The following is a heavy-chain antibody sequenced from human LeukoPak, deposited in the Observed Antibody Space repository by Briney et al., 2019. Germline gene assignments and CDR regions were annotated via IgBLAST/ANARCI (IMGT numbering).Heavy chain of an antibody. CDR2: IYYSGST. J-gene: IGHJ4*02. Sequence: SSETLSLTCTVSGGSISSSSYYWGWIRQPPGKGLEWIGSIYYSGSTYYNPSLKSRVTISVDTSKNQFSLKLSSVTAADTAVYYCARDGVGFFDYWGQGTLVTVSS. D-gene: IGHD1-26*01. CDR1: GGSISSSSYY. CDR3: ARDGVGFFDY. V-gene: IGHV4-39*07.